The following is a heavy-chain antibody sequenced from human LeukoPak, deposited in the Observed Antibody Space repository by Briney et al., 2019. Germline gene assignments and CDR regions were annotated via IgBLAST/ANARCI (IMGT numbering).Heavy chain of an antibody. CDR2: ISYDGSNK. J-gene: IGHJ6*04. CDR3: GRESITLLGGPFYYYRGRDV. D-gene: IGHD3-10*02. Sequence: GRSLRLSCAASGFTFSSYAMHWVRQAPGKGLEWVAVISYDGSNKYYADSVKGRFTISRDNSKNTLYLQMNSLRAEDTAVYYWGRESITLLGGPFYYYRGRDVGAKGT. CDR1: GFTFSSYA. V-gene: IGHV3-30-3*01.